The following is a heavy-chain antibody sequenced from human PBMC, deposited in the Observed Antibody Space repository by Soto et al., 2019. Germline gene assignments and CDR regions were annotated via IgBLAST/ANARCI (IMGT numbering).Heavy chain of an antibody. Sequence: GASVKVSCKASGYTFTSYYMHWVRQAPGQGLEWMGIINPSGGGTSYAQKFQGRVTMTRDTSTSTVYMELSSLRSEDTAVYYCARDPFGGQWLLEYYFDYWGQGTLVTVSS. D-gene: IGHD6-19*01. CDR2: INPSGGGT. CDR1: GYTFTSYY. CDR3: ARDPFGGQWLLEYYFDY. J-gene: IGHJ4*02. V-gene: IGHV1-46*01.